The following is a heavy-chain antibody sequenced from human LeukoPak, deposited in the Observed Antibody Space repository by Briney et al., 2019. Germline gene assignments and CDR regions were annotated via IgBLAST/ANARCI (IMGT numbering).Heavy chain of an antibody. D-gene: IGHD2-2*01. Sequence: GASVKVSCKASGYTFTSYYTHWVRQAPGQGLEWMGWINPNSGGTNYAQKFQGRVTMTRDTSISTAYMELSRLRSDDTAVYYCARSGQLDHYYYGMDVWGQGTTVTVSS. J-gene: IGHJ6*02. CDR3: ARSGQLDHYYYGMDV. CDR1: GYTFTSYY. CDR2: INPNSGGT. V-gene: IGHV1-2*02.